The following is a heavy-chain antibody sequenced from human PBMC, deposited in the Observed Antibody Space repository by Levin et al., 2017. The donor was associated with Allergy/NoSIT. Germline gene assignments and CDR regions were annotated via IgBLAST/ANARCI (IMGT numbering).Heavy chain of an antibody. D-gene: IGHD3-10*01. Sequence: RSGGSLRLSCAASGFTVSSNYMSWVRQAPGKGLEWVSVVYSGGSTYYADSLRGRFTISRDNSKNALYLQMNSLRAEDTAVYYCARGIAFGELLSFWGQGTLVTVSS. CDR3: ARGIAFGELLSF. J-gene: IGHJ4*02. CDR1: GFTVSSNY. CDR2: VYSGGST. V-gene: IGHV3-66*01.